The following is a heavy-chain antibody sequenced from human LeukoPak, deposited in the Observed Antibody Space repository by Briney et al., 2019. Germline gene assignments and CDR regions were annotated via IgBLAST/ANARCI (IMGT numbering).Heavy chain of an antibody. V-gene: IGHV4-59*08. D-gene: IGHD2-15*01. Sequence: SETLSLTCTVSGGSIRSYYWSWIRQPPGKGLEWIGYIYYSGSTNYNPSLKSRVTISVDTSRNQFSLNVSSVTAADTAVYFCARRPVVVTATQYDAFDIWGQGTMVTVSS. CDR2: IYYSGST. CDR1: GGSIRSYY. CDR3: ARRPVVVTATQYDAFDI. J-gene: IGHJ3*02.